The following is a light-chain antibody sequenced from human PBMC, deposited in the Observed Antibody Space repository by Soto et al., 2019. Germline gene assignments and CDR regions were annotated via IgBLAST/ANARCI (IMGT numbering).Light chain of an antibody. CDR2: DND. Sequence: QSVLTQPPSVSAAPGQKVTISCSGSSSNIGKNYVSWYQQFPGRAPKLLIYDNDQRPSGIPDRFSGSKSGTSATLGITGLQIGDEADYYCGTWDTSLSGDVIFGGGTKLTVL. J-gene: IGLJ2*01. CDR3: GTWDTSLSGDVI. CDR1: SSNIGKNY. V-gene: IGLV1-51*01.